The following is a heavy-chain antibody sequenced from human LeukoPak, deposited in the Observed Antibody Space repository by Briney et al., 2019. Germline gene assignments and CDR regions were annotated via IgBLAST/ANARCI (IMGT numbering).Heavy chain of an antibody. CDR3: ATSSPRNYFDH. J-gene: IGHJ4*02. CDR1: GFIFSTYG. V-gene: IGHV3-33*01. Sequence: GGSLRLSCVASGFIFSTYGLHWVRQSPGGGLEWVAVIWYDGSQRYYADSVKGRFTISRDDSQNTIYLQMDSLRAEDTAVYYCATSSPRNYFDHWGQGTPVTVSS. D-gene: IGHD1-14*01. CDR2: IWYDGSQR.